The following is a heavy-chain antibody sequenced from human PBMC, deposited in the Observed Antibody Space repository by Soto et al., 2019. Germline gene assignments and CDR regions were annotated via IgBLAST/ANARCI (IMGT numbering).Heavy chain of an antibody. V-gene: IGHV4-34*01. CDR3: ARGPNWFDP. CDR1: GGSFSGYY. Sequence: SETLSLTCAVYGGSFSGYYWSWIRQPPGKGLEWIGEINHSGSTNYNPSLKSRVTISVDTSKNQFSLKLSSVTAADTAVYYCARGPNWFDPWGQGTLVTVSS. CDR2: INHSGST. J-gene: IGHJ5*02.